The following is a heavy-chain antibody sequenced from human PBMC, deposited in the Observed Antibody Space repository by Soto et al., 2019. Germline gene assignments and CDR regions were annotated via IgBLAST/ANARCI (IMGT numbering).Heavy chain of an antibody. V-gene: IGHV4-31*03. Sequence: SETLSLTCTVSGGSISSGGYYWSWIRQHPGKGLEWIGYIYYSGSTYYNPSLKSRVTISVDTSKNQFSLKLSSVTAADTAVYYCARTLSSSVFRKHFDYWGQGTLVTVSS. CDR3: ARTLSSSVFRKHFDY. CDR1: GGSISSGGYY. CDR2: IYYSGST. D-gene: IGHD6-13*01. J-gene: IGHJ4*02.